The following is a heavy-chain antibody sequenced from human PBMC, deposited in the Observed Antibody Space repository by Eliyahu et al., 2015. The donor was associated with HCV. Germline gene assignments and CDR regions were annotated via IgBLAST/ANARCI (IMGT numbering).Heavy chain of an antibody. Sequence: QVQLQESGPGLVKPSQTLSLTCTVSGGSISSGSYYWXWIRQPAGKGLEWIGRIYTSGSTNYNPSLKSRVTISVDTSKNQFSLKLSSVTAADTAVYYCARVARQLEYYYGMDVWGQGTTVTVSS. CDR3: ARVARQLEYYYGMDV. CDR2: IYTSGST. V-gene: IGHV4-61*02. D-gene: IGHD6-13*01. J-gene: IGHJ6*02. CDR1: GGSISSGSYY.